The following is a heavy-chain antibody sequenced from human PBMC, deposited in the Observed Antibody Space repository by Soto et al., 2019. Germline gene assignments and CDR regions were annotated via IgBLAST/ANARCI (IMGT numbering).Heavy chain of an antibody. CDR1: GFTFSDYA. J-gene: IGHJ5*02. D-gene: IGHD3-3*01. Sequence: EVQLLQSGGGLVQPGGSLRLSCAASGFTFSDYAMSWIRQAPGEGLKWVSSIHGPGDSAYYADSVKGRFSVSRDNSESMLFLQMEGLRVDDTAVYYCVKDGVPYNGQWDWFDLWGQGTLVTVSS. CDR2: IHGPGDSA. CDR3: VKDGVPYNGQWDWFDL. V-gene: IGHV3-23*01.